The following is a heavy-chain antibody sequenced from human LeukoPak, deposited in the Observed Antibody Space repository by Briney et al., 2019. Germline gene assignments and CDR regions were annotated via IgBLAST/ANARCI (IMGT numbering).Heavy chain of an antibody. Sequence: ASVKVSCKASDYTFTKYGVSWVRQAPGQGLEWMGWISVYNGNTNYVQKFQGRVTMTTDTSTSTAYMELRSLRSDDTAVYYCARHRYCSGDRCEKWGAFDIWGQGTMVTVSS. V-gene: IGHV1-18*01. CDR2: ISVYNGNT. D-gene: IGHD2-15*01. CDR1: DYTFTKYG. CDR3: ARHRYCSGDRCEKWGAFDI. J-gene: IGHJ3*02.